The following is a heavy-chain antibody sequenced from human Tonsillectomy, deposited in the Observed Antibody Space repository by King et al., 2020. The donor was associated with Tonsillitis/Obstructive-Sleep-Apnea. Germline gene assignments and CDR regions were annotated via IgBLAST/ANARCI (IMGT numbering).Heavy chain of an antibody. J-gene: IGHJ3*02. D-gene: IGHD3-10*01. CDR3: GRHYYGSGSYNAFDI. V-gene: IGHV1-18*01. CDR1: GYTFTSYG. CDR2: INAYNVNT. Sequence: QLVQSGGEVKKPGASVRVSCKASGYTFTSYGISWVRQAPGQGLEWIGWINAYNVNTNYAQKYQGRVTMTTDTSTYTAYMELRSLRSDDTAVYYCGRHYYGSGSYNAFDIWGQGTMVTVSS.